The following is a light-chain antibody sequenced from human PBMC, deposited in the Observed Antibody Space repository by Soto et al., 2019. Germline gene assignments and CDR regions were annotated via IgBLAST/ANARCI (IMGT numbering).Light chain of an antibody. CDR2: SND. J-gene: IGLJ2*01. Sequence: QSVVTQTPSASGTPGQRVTISCSGSSPNIGTNAVNWCQQLPGTAPRLLIYSNDQRPPGVPDRFSGSKSGTSASLAISGLQSEDEAAYFCQSYDSSLSGSVFGGGTKLTVL. V-gene: IGLV1-44*01. CDR3: QSYDSSLSGSV. CDR1: SPNIGTNA.